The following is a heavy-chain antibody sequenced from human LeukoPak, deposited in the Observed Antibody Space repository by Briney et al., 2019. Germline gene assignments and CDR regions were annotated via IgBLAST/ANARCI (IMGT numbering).Heavy chain of an antibody. J-gene: IGHJ3*02. D-gene: IGHD3-22*01. V-gene: IGHV4-34*01. CDR3: ARVRRYNDSSGYYPKIPSAFDI. Sequence: SETLSLTCAVYGGSFSGYYWSWIRQPPGKGLEWIGEINHSGSTNYNPSLKSRVTISVDTSKNQFSLKLSSVTAADTAVYYCARVRRYNDSSGYYPKIPSAFDIWGQGTMVTVSS. CDR2: INHSGST. CDR1: GGSFSGYY.